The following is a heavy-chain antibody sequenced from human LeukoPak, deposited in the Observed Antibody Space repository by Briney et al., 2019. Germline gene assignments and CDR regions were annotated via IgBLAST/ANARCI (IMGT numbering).Heavy chain of an antibody. D-gene: IGHD7-27*01. J-gene: IGHJ4*02. CDR1: GYSISSGYY. Sequence: SETLSLTCTVSGYSISSGYYWGWIRQPPGKGLEWIASIYYTGTTYYNPSLKSRVTISVDTSKNRFSLKLSSVTAADTAFYYCARAPGYLDCWGQGTLVTVSS. CDR2: IYYTGTT. V-gene: IGHV4-38-2*02. CDR3: ARAPGYLDC.